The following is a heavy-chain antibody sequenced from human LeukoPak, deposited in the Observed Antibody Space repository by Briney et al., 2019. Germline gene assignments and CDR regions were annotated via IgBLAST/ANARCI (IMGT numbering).Heavy chain of an antibody. CDR2: ISSGSNTI. Sequence: GGSLRLSCAASEFIFSIYSMNWVRQAPGKGLEWVSYISSGSNTIYYADSVKGRFTISRDNAKNSLYLQMKSLRAEDTAVYYCAREGYYDRSGSGAFDIWGQGTMVTVSS. CDR1: EFIFSIYS. D-gene: IGHD3-22*01. CDR3: AREGYYDRSGSGAFDI. V-gene: IGHV3-48*01. J-gene: IGHJ3*02.